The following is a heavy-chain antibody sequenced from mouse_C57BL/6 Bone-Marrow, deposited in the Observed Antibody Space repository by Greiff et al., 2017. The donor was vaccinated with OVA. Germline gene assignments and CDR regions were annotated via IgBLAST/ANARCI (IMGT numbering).Heavy chain of an antibody. Sequence: QVQLQQPGTELVKPGASVKLSCKASGYTFTSYWMHWVKQSPGQGLEWIGNINPSNGGTNYNEKFKSKATLTVDKSSSTAYMQLSSLTSEDSAVYYCARSSIYYYGSSPSYWYFDVWGTGTTVTVSS. D-gene: IGHD1-1*01. J-gene: IGHJ1*03. CDR2: INPSNGGT. CDR1: GYTFTSYW. V-gene: IGHV1-53*01. CDR3: ARSSIYYYGSSPSYWYFDV.